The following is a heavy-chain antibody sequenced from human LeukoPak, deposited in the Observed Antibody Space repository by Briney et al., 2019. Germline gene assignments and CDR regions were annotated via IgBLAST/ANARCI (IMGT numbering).Heavy chain of an antibody. J-gene: IGHJ3*02. D-gene: IGHD4-17*01. V-gene: IGHV5-51*01. CDR2: IYPGDSDT. CDR3: ARSYGDHEAFDI. Sequence: GESLEISCKGSGYTFTNYWIGWVRQMPGKGLEWMGIIYPGDSDTKYSPSFQGQVTISADKSITTAYLQWNSLKASDTAMYYCARSYGDHEAFDIWGQGTMVTVSS. CDR1: GYTFTNYW.